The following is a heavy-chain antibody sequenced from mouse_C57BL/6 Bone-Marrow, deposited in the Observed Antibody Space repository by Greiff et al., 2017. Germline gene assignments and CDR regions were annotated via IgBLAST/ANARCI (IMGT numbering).Heavy chain of an antibody. CDR3: ARGEYYGSAWFAY. Sequence: EVKLMESEGGLVQPGSSMKLSCTASGFTFSDYYMAWVRQVPEKGLEWVANINYDGSSTYYLASLKSRFIISRDNAKNILYLQMSSLKSEDTATYYCARGEYYGSAWFAYWGQGTLVTVSA. CDR1: GFTFSDYY. V-gene: IGHV5-16*01. CDR2: INYDGSST. J-gene: IGHJ3*01. D-gene: IGHD1-1*01.